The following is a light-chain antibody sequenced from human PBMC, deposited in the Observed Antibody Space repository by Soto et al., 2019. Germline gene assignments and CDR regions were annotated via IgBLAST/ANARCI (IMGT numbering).Light chain of an antibody. Sequence: QSVLTQPPSVSGAPGQRVTISCTGSSSNIGAGYAVHWYQQLPGTAPSLLIYHTNNRPSGVPDRFSGSKSGTSASLAITGLQAEDEADYYCQSYDSSLSGYVFGSGTKLTVL. CDR3: QSYDSSLSGYV. CDR1: SSNIGAGYA. CDR2: HTN. V-gene: IGLV1-40*01. J-gene: IGLJ1*01.